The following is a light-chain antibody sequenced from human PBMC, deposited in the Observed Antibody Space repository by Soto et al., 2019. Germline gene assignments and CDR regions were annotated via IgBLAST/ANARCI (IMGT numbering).Light chain of an antibody. CDR1: QSVGTS. CDR2: AAS. CDR3: QKRTTWPSRDT. V-gene: IGKV3-11*01. Sequence: DIVLTQSPATLSLSPGERATLSCRSSQSVGTSLAWYQQRPGQAPRLLLSAASTMATGIPARFSGSGSGTDFTLTSSSLQPEDVAVDYCQKRTTWPSRDTFCQGNQLEIK. J-gene: IGKJ2*01.